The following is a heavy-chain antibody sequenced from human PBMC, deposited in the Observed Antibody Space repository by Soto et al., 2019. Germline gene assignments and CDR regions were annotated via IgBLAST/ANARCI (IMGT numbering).Heavy chain of an antibody. V-gene: IGHV1-69*13. D-gene: IGHD2-15*01. CDR3: ARGGVATDVDYFQH. CDR1: GYTFSGFY. CDR2: IIPILGTT. J-gene: IGHJ1*01. Sequence: GASVKVSCKASGYTFSGFYMHWVRQAPGHGPEWMGAIIPILGTTQYAQKFQGRVTITADGSTSTVYMELSSLRSEDTAVYYCARGGVATDVDYFQHWGQGTLVTVSS.